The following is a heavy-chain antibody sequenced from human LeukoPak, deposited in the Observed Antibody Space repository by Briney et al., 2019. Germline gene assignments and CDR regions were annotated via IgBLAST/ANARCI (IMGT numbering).Heavy chain of an antibody. J-gene: IGHJ4*02. CDR3: AKRGVVIRVILVGFHKEAYYFDS. Sequence: GGSLRLSCAVSGITLTNYGMTWVRQAPGKGLEWVAGISDTGGRTNYADSVKGRFTISRDNPKNTLYPQMNSLRAEDTAVYFCAKRGVVIRVILVGFHKEAYYFDSWGQGALVTVSS. D-gene: IGHD3-22*01. CDR1: GITLTNYG. CDR2: ISDTGGRT. V-gene: IGHV3-23*01.